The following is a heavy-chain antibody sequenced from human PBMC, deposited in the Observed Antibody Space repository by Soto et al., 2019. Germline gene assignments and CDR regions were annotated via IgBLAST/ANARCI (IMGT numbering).Heavy chain of an antibody. Sequence: SAPKLVNPTETLRLTCTVPGFSLSNAKMGVSWIRQPPGKALEWLAHIFSNDEKSYSTSLKSRLTISKDTSKSQVDLTMTNMDPVDTATYYCARISEYSSSLSLDVWGKGTTVTVSS. J-gene: IGHJ6*04. CDR3: ARISEYSSSLSLDV. V-gene: IGHV2-26*01. CDR2: IFSNDEK. CDR1: GFSLSNAKMG. D-gene: IGHD6-6*01.